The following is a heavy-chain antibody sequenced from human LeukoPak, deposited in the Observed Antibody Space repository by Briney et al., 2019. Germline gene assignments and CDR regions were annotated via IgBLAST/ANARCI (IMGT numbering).Heavy chain of an antibody. CDR3: ARNGAPVVTAITPYYYYMDV. V-gene: IGHV3-7*01. D-gene: IGHD2-21*02. CDR2: IKQDRSEK. Sequence: PGGSLGLSCAASGFTFSSYVMSWVRRTPGKGLELVANIKQDRSEKYYVDSVKGRFTISRDNARNSLYLQMNSLRAEDTAVYYCARNGAPVVTAITPYYYYMDVWGKGTTVTVSS. CDR1: GFTFSSYV. J-gene: IGHJ6*03.